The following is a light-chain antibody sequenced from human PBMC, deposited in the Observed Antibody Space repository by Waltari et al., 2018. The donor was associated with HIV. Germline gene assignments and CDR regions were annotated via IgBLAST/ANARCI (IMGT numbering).Light chain of an antibody. CDR3: AAWDDSLSAVV. V-gene: IGLV1-47*01. J-gene: IGLJ2*01. Sequence: SVLAQPPSVSGTPGQGVTISCSGSNSNIGSNHVYWYRQLPGSAPPLLIYNNNQRPAGGPDRFSGSKSGTSASLAISGFRSEDEADYYCAAWDDSLSAVVFGGGTKLTVL. CDR2: NNN. CDR1: NSNIGSNH.